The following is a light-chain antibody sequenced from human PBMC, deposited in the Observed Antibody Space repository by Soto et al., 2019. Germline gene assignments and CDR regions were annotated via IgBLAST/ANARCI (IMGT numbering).Light chain of an antibody. V-gene: IGLV2-18*02. CDR2: EVS. Sequence: QSLLTQPPSLSGSPGQSVAISCTGTSRDVGSYNRVSWYQQPPGTAPKVMIYEVSNRPSGVPDRFSGSKSGNTASLTISGLQAEDEADYYCSSYTSSSTYVFGTGTKVTVL. J-gene: IGLJ1*01. CDR3: SSYTSSSTYV. CDR1: SRDVGSYNR.